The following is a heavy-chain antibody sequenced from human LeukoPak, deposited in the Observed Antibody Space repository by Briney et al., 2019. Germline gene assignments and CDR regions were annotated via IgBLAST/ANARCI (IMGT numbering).Heavy chain of an antibody. CDR3: ARGYDSSGYLLDY. J-gene: IGHJ4*02. CDR2: INHSGST. CDR1: GGSFSGYY. D-gene: IGHD3-22*01. Sequence: PSGTLSLTCAVYGGSFSGYYWSWIRQPPGKGLEWIGEINHSGSTNYNPSLKSRVTISVDTSKNQFSLKLSSVTAADTAVYYCARGYDSSGYLLDYWGQGTLVTVSS. V-gene: IGHV4-34*01.